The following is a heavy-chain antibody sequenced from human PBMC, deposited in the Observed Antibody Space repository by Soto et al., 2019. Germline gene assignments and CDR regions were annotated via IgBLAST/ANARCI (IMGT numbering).Heavy chain of an antibody. Sequence: QVQLQESGPGLVKPSQTLSLTCTVSGGSISSGGYYWSWIRQHPGKGLEWIGYIYYSGSTYYNPSLKSRVTISVDTSKNQLSLKLSAVTAADTAVYYCARGDLRLGELSLTFDYWGQGTLVTVSS. V-gene: IGHV4-31*03. J-gene: IGHJ4*02. D-gene: IGHD3-16*02. CDR1: GGSISSGGYY. CDR2: IYYSGST. CDR3: ARGDLRLGELSLTFDY.